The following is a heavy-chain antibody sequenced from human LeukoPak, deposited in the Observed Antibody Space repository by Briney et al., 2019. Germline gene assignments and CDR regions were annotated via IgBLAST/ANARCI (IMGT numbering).Heavy chain of an antibody. J-gene: IGHJ4*02. V-gene: IGHV4-59*01. D-gene: IGHD1-7*01. Sequence: SETLSLTCTVSGGSISSYYWSWIRQPPGKGLEWIGYIYYSGSTNYNPSLKSRVTISVDTSKNQFSLKLSSVTAADTAVYYCARADSYNWNYAFDYWGQGTLVTVSS. CDR1: GGSISSYY. CDR2: IYYSGST. CDR3: ARADSYNWNYAFDY.